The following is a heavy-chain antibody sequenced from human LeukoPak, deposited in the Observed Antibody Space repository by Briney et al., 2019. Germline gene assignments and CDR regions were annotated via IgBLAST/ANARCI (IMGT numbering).Heavy chain of an antibody. CDR2: IIPIFDTP. Sequence: ASVKVSCKASGYTFTSYAINWVRQAPGQELEWMGGIIPIFDTPSYAQKFQGRVTITADESTSTAYMELSSLRSEDTAVFYCARGMTTVTTHAFDIWGQGTMVTVSS. V-gene: IGHV1-69*13. CDR3: ARGMTTVTTHAFDI. D-gene: IGHD4-11*01. J-gene: IGHJ3*02. CDR1: GYTFTSYA.